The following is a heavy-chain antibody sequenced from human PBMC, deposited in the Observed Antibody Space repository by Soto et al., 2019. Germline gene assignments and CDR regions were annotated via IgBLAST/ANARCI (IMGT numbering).Heavy chain of an antibody. CDR3: ARYSTYWLDP. V-gene: IGHV4-61*01. J-gene: IGHJ5*02. Sequence: PSETLSLTCTVSGGSVSSASYYWSWISQPPGKGLEWVGYIYYSGSTNYNPSLKSRVTISADTSKSQFSMKLSSVTAADTAGYYRARYSTYWLDPWGQGTLVTVSS. CDR2: IYYSGST. CDR1: GGSVSSASYY. D-gene: IGHD1-26*01.